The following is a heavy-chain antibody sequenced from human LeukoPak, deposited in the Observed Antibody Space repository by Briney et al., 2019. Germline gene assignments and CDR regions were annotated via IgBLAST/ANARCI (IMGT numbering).Heavy chain of an antibody. D-gene: IGHD3-22*01. CDR1: GGSFSDYY. V-gene: IGHV4-34*01. CDR3: ARAGDSSGYADY. J-gene: IGHJ4*02. Sequence: SETLSLTCAVYGGSFSDYYWSWIRQPPGKGLEWIGEINHSGSTNYNPSLKSRVTISVDTSKNQFSLKLSSVTAADTAVYYCARAGDSSGYADYWGQGTLVTVSS. CDR2: INHSGST.